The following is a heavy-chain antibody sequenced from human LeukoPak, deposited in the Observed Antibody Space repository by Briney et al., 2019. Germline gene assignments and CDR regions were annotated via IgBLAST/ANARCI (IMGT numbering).Heavy chain of an antibody. CDR1: GGTFSSYA. CDR2: IIPIFGTA. V-gene: IGHV1-69*13. Sequence: ASVKVSCKASGGTFSSYAISWVRQAPGQGLEWTGGIIPIFGTANYAQKFQGRVTITADESTSTAYMELSSLRSEDTAVYYCARENTNDAFDIWGQGTMVTVSS. CDR3: ARENTNDAFDI. J-gene: IGHJ3*02.